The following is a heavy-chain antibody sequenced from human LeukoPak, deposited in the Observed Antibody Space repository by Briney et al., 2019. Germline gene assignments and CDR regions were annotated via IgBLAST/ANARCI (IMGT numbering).Heavy chain of an antibody. V-gene: IGHV1-69*06. Sequence: GSSVKVSCKASGGTFSSYAISWVRQAPGQGLEWMGGIIPIFGTANYAQKSQGRVTITADKSTSTAYMELSSLRSEDTAVYYCARGSPHYDILTGYYFGYWGQGTLVTVSS. D-gene: IGHD3-9*01. CDR2: IIPIFGTA. CDR3: ARGSPHYDILTGYYFGY. CDR1: GGTFSSYA. J-gene: IGHJ4*02.